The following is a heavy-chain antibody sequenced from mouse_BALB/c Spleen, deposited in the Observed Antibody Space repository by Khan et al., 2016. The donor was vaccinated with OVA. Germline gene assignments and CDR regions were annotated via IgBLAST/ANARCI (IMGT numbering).Heavy chain of an antibody. CDR3: ARRLNALDY. D-gene: IGHD1-2*01. CDR1: GYIFTNHG. Sequence: QIQLVQSGPELKKPGETVKISCKASGYIFTNHGINWVKQAPGEGSKWMGWIKTNSGDPTYAEEFKGRFAFSLETSARTAYLQINNLKNEDTATYFCARRLNALDYWGRGTSVTVSS. V-gene: IGHV9-3*02. CDR2: IKTNSGDP. J-gene: IGHJ4*01.